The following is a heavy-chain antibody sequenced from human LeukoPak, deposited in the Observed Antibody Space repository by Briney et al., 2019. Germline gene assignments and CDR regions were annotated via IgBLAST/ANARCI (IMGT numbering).Heavy chain of an antibody. CDR1: GFTFSSYG. Sequence: PGGSLRLSCAASGFTFSSYGMHWVRQAPGKGLEWVAVISYDGSNKYYADSVKGRFTISRDNSKNTLYLQMNSLRAEDTAVYYSAKDRWRAGYFDYWGQGTLVTVSS. D-gene: IGHD6-13*01. CDR2: ISYDGSNK. J-gene: IGHJ4*02. V-gene: IGHV3-30*18. CDR3: AKDRWRAGYFDY.